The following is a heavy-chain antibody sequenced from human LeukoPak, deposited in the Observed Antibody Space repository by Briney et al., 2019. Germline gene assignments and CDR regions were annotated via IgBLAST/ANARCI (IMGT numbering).Heavy chain of an antibody. CDR1: GGSISRYY. V-gene: IGHV4-59*01. Sequence: PSETLSLTCTVSGGSISRYYWSWIRQPPGKGLEWIGYIYYSGSTNYNPSLKSRVTISVDTSKNQFSLKLSSVTAADTAVYYCARAIRGSGSYRYLDYWGQGTLVTVSS. J-gene: IGHJ4*02. CDR3: ARAIRGSGSYRYLDY. CDR2: IYYSGST. D-gene: IGHD3-10*01.